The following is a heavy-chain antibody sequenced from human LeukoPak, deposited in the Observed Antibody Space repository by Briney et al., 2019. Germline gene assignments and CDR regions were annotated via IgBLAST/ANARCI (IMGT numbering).Heavy chain of an antibody. D-gene: IGHD2-15*01. CDR2: ISRKSNYI. CDR1: GFTFISYA. J-gene: IGHJ5*02. CDR3: ARSGVVVDALERGVANWFDH. V-gene: IGHV3-21*01. Sequence: GGSLTLSFAASGFTFISYAINWVRQAPGKGLEWVASISRKSNYIYYADSVKGRFTIYRDNAKKSVYLQMKSLRDEDTAVYYCARSGVVVDALERGVANWFDHWGQGTLVTVSS.